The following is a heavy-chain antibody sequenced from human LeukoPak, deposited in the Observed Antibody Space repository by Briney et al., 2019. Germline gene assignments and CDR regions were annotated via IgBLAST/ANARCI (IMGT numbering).Heavy chain of an antibody. CDR1: GFTFSSYA. J-gene: IGHJ4*02. D-gene: IGHD6-19*01. CDR2: ISGSGSST. V-gene: IGHV3-23*01. Sequence: GGSLRLSCAASGFTFSSYAMSWVRQAPGKGLEWVSPISGSGSSTYYADSVKGRVTISRDNSKNTLYLQMNSLRADDTAVYECAKGVAVASPYYFDYWGQGTLVTVSS. CDR3: AKGVAVASPYYFDY.